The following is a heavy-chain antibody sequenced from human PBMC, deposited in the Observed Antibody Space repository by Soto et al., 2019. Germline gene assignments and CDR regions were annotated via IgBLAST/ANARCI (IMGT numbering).Heavy chain of an antibody. Sequence: PSETLSLTCTVSGGSISSSGYYWGWIRQPPGKGLEWIGSIYYSGSTYYNPSLKSRVTIPVDTSKKQFSLKLSSVTAADTAVFYCGRHSGIAVAGTVRSYYYYMDVWAKGTTVPVPS. J-gene: IGHJ6*03. CDR2: IYYSGST. CDR3: GRHSGIAVAGTVRSYYYYMDV. V-gene: IGHV4-39*01. D-gene: IGHD6-19*01. CDR1: GGSISSSGYY.